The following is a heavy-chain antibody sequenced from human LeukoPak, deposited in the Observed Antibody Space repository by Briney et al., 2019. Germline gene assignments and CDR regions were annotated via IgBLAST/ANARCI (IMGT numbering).Heavy chain of an antibody. D-gene: IGHD3-3*01. V-gene: IGHV1-69*13. CDR3: ARKSTIFGVVIESYYYYGMDV. CDR2: IIPIFGTA. Sequence: SVTVSCTASGGTFSSYAISWVRQAPGQGLEWMGGIIPIFGTANYAQKFQGRVTITADESTSTAYMELSSLRSEDTAVYYCARKSTIFGVVIESYYYYGMDVWGQGTTVTVSS. CDR1: GGTFSSYA. J-gene: IGHJ6*02.